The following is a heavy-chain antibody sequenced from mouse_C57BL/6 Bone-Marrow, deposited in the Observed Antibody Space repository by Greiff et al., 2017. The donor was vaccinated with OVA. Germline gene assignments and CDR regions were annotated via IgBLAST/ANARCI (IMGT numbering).Heavy chain of an antibody. D-gene: IGHD1-1*01. CDR2: IDPETGGT. CDR1: GYTFTDYE. V-gene: IGHV1-15*01. J-gene: IGHJ2*01. CDR3: TRYGSSDY. Sequence: VKLMESGAELVRPGASVTLSCKASGYTFTDYEMHWVKQTPVHGLEWIGAIDPETGGTAYNQKFKGKAILTADKSSSTAYMELRSLTSEDSAVYYCTRYGSSDYWGQGTTLTVSS.